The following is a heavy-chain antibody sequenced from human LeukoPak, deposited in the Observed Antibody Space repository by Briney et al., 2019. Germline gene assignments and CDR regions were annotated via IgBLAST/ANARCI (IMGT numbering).Heavy chain of an antibody. V-gene: IGHV4-59*12. D-gene: IGHD6-19*01. CDR2: IYYSGST. J-gene: IGHJ4*02. CDR3: ARAGGWYAFDY. Sequence: SETLSLTCTVSGGSISSYYWSWIRQPPGKGLEWLGYIYYSGSTNYNPSLKSRVTISVDTSKSQFSLKLSSVTAADTAVYYCARAGGWYAFDYWGQGTLVTVSS. CDR1: GGSISSYY.